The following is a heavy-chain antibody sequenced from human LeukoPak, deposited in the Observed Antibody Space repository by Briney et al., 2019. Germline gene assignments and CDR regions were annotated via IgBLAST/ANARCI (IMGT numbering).Heavy chain of an antibody. CDR1: GDSMSSYY. CDR3: ARARNYYDSSGFYYEGDAFDI. J-gene: IGHJ3*02. V-gene: IGHV4-59*01. Sequence: SETLSLTCTVSGDSMSSYYWSWIRQPPGKELECIGYIYSSGSTNYNPSLKSRVTISVDTSKNQFSLKLSSVTAADTAVYYCARARNYYDSSGFYYEGDAFDIWGQGTMVTVSS. CDR2: IYSSGST. D-gene: IGHD3-22*01.